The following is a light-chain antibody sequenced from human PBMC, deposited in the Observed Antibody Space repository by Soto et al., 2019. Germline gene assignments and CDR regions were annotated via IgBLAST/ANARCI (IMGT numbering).Light chain of an antibody. CDR1: SSNIGSTYD. CDR3: QSYDDSLSVHYV. Sequence: QSVLTQPPSVSGAPGQRVTISCTGSSSNIGSTYDVQWYQQLPGTAPKLLIHGNTDRPSGVPDRFSGSKSGTSASLAITGVPGDDGADYYCQSYDDSLSVHYVFGTGTKLTVL. CDR2: GNT. J-gene: IGLJ1*01. V-gene: IGLV1-40*01.